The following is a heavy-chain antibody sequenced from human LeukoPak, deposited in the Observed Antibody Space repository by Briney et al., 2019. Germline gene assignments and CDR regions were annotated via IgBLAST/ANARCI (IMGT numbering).Heavy chain of an antibody. V-gene: IGHV5-51*01. J-gene: IGHJ2*01. Sequence: GESQKISCKGSGYSFTSYWIGWVRQMPGKGLEWMGIIYPGDSDTRYSPSFQGQVTISADKSISTAYLQWSSLKASDTAMYYCARGPTMVATEDWYFDLWGRGTLVTVSS. CDR3: ARGPTMVATEDWYFDL. CDR2: IYPGDSDT. CDR1: GYSFTSYW. D-gene: IGHD4/OR15-4a*01.